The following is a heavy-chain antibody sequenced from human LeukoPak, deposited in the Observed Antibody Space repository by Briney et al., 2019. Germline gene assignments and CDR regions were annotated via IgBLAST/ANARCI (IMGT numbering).Heavy chain of an antibody. D-gene: IGHD3-3*01. Sequence: SQTLSLTCTVSGGSISSGDYSWTWLRQSPGKDLEWIGYIYYSGNTYYNPSLKNRITISLDTSKNQFSLKLSSVTAADTAVYYCARRSGYSPNWFDPWGQGTLVTVSS. J-gene: IGHJ5*02. V-gene: IGHV4-30-4*01. CDR1: GGSISSGDYS. CDR2: IYYSGNT. CDR3: ARRSGYSPNWFDP.